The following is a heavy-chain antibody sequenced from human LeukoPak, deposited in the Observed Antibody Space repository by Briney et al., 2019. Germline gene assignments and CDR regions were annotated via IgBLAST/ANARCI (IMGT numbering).Heavy chain of an antibody. CDR1: GFTFSSYA. CDR2: ISGSGGST. CDR3: ARESIAAAGKPDYYYGMDV. J-gene: IGHJ6*02. D-gene: IGHD6-13*01. V-gene: IGHV3-23*01. Sequence: GGSLRLSCAASGFTFSSYAMSWVRQAPGKGLEWVSAISGSGGSTYYADSVKGRFTISRDNSKNTLYLQMNSLRAEDTAVYYCARESIAAAGKPDYYYGMDVWGQGTTVTVSS.